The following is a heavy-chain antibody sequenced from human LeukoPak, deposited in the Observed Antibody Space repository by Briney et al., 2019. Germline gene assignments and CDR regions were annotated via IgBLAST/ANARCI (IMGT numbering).Heavy chain of an antibody. V-gene: IGHV4-59*01. CDR2: IYYSGNT. D-gene: IGHD3-10*01. J-gene: IGHJ4*02. CDR1: GGSISSYY. Sequence: SETLSLTCTVSGGSISSYYLSWIRQPPGKRLEWIGYIYYSGNTNYNPSLKSRVTISIDTSKNQFSLRLSSVTAADTAVYYCAGVGDGNFDYWGQGTLVTVSS. CDR3: AGVGDGNFDY.